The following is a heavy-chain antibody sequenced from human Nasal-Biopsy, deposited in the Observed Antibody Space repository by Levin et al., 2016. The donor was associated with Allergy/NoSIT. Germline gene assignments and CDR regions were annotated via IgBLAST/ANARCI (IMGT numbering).Heavy chain of an antibody. V-gene: IGHV1-69*08. CDR1: GGTFSGYS. CDR3: ARDPVGFCSGDSCYL. J-gene: IGHJ4*02. Sequence: SVKVSCKFSGGTFSGYSITWVRQAPGQGLEWMGMTTPIDRKSKYSQRFQSRATISADKSTSTAYMELSSLRSVDTAVYYCARDPVGFCSGDSCYLWGQGTLVNVSS. D-gene: IGHD2-15*01. CDR2: TTPIDRKS.